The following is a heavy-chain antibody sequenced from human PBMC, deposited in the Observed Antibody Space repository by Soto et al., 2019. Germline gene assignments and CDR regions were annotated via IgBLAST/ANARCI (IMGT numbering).Heavy chain of an antibody. CDR2: INAGNGNT. Sequence: QVQLVQSGAEVKKPGASVKVSCKASGYTFTSYAMHWVRQAPGQRLEWMGWINAGNGNTKYSQKFQGRVTITRDTSASTAYMELSSLRSEDTAVYYCARGGVWFGEINFDYWGQGTLVTVSS. D-gene: IGHD3-10*01. CDR3: ARGGVWFGEINFDY. CDR1: GYTFTSYA. V-gene: IGHV1-3*01. J-gene: IGHJ4*02.